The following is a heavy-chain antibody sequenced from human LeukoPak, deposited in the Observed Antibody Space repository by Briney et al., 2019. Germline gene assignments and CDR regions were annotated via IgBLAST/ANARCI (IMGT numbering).Heavy chain of an antibody. Sequence: KPSETLSLTCSVSGASISSYYWSWIRQPPGKGPEWIGYIYYSGSTNYNPSLKSRVTMSVDTSKNQFSLKLSSVTAADTAVYYCAALGIPLALTFWGQGTLVTVSS. CDR1: GASISSYY. J-gene: IGHJ1*01. V-gene: IGHV4-59*01. CDR3: AALGIPLALTF. D-gene: IGHD3-10*01. CDR2: IYYSGST.